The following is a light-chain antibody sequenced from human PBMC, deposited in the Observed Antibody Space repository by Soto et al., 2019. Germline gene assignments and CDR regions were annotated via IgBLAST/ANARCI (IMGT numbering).Light chain of an antibody. V-gene: IGLV2-14*01. J-gene: IGLJ1*01. CDR1: SSDDALYRY. CDR2: EVS. CDR3: IGQKGANRYV. Sequence: QSVLTQAASVSGSPGQSITISCTVTSSDDALYRYVSWFQQHPGKAPKLLIYEVSKRPSGVPIRFSGSRSDKTASLTISGLQADDGADYYCIGQKGANRYVFGTGTKVTVL.